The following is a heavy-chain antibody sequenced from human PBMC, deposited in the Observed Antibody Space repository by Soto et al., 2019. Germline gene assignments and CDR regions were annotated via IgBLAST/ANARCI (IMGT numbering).Heavy chain of an antibody. Sequence: SETLSLTCTVSGGSISSYYWSWIRQPPGKGLEWIGYIYYSGSTNYNPSLKSRVTMSVDTSKNQFSLKLSSVTAADTAVYYCARDRPPYGMDVWGQGTTVTVSS. J-gene: IGHJ6*02. CDR2: IYYSGST. CDR3: ARDRPPYGMDV. CDR1: GGSISSYY. V-gene: IGHV4-59*01.